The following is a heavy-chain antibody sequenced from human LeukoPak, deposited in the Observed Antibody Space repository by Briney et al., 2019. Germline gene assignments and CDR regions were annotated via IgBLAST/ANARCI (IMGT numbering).Heavy chain of an antibody. CDR2: IKEDDSEI. CDR3: ARDLPYDYVWGSYRFDY. J-gene: IGHJ4*02. D-gene: IGHD3-16*02. CDR1: GFLFSKYW. V-gene: IGHV3-7*01. Sequence: GGSLRLSCAASGFLFSKYWMTWVRQAPGKGLEWVANIKEDDSEIYYVESVKGRFTISRDNAKNTLYLQMNSLRAEDTAVYYCARDLPYDYVWGSYRFDYWGQGTLVTVSS.